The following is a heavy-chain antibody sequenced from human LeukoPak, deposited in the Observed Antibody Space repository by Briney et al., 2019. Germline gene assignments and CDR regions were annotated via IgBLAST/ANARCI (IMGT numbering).Heavy chain of an antibody. CDR2: IERDGSEK. CDR1: GFTFSNYW. CDR3: ARDRGYFY. D-gene: IGHD5-18*01. Sequence: GGSLRLSCAASGFTFSNYWMSWVRQAPGRGLEWVANIERDGSEKYYVDSVKGRFIISRDNAKNALYLQMNSLRVEDTAVYYCARDRGYFYWGQGTLVTVSS. V-gene: IGHV3-7*01. J-gene: IGHJ4*02.